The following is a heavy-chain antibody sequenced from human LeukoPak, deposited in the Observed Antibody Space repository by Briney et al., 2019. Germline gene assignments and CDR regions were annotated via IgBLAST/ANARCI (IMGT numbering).Heavy chain of an antibody. V-gene: IGHV3-23*01. CDR2: ISGSGGST. J-gene: IGHJ4*02. CDR1: GFTFSSYA. CDR3: AKDWGYCGGDCYPYYFDY. Sequence: PGGSLRLSCAASGFTFSSYAMNWVRQAPRKGLEWVSAISGSGGSTYYADSVKGRFTISRDNSKNTLYLQMNSLRAEDTAVYYCAKDWGYCGGDCYPYYFDYWGQGTLVTVSS. D-gene: IGHD2-21*02.